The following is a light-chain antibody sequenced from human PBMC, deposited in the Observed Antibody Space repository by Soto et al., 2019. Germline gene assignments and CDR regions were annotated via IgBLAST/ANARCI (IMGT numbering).Light chain of an antibody. CDR2: DAS. CDR3: LQRSCWPWT. Sequence: EIVLTQSPATLSLSPGERATLSCRASLSVSSYLAWYQQKPGQAPRLLIYDASNRATDIPARFSGSGSGTDFTLTISSLEPEDFAVYYCLQRSCWPWTFGQGTKVEIK. CDR1: LSVSSY. J-gene: IGKJ1*01. V-gene: IGKV3-11*01.